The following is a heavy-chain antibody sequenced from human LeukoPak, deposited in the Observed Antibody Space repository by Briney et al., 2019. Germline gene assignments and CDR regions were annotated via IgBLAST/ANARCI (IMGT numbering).Heavy chain of an antibody. J-gene: IGHJ5*02. CDR1: GFTFSSYG. Sequence: PGRSLRLSCAASGFTFSSYGMHWVRQAPGKGLEWVAVISYDGSNKYYADSVKGRFTISRDNSKNTLYLQMNSLRAEDTAVYYWAKRPSPWELLLSGGFDPWGQGTLVKVSS. CDR3: AKRPSPWELLLSGGFDP. V-gene: IGHV3-30*18. CDR2: ISYDGSNK. D-gene: IGHD1-26*01.